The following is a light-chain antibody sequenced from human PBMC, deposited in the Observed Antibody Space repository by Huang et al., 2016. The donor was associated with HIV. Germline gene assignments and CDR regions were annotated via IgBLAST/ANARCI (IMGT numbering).Light chain of an antibody. V-gene: IGKV4-1*01. CDR1: QSVLKTSNNKNC. J-gene: IGKJ1*01. Sequence: DIVVTQSPDSLALSLGGRAAINCTASQSVLKTSNNKNCLSWYQLKPGQPPTLLIYWASTRESGVPDLFSGSGSGTHFTLTIASLQAEDVAVYYCHQYYDTPQTFGQGTKVEVK. CDR2: WAS. CDR3: HQYYDTPQT.